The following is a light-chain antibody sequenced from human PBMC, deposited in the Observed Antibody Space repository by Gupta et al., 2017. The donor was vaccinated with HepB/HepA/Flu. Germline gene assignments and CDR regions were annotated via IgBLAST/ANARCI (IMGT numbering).Light chain of an antibody. V-gene: IGKV1-9*01. CDR1: QGISSY. Sequence: DIQLTQSSFFLSASVGDRVTITCRASQGISSYLAWYQQRPGKALNLLIYAASTLQSGVPSRFSGSGYGTEFSLSISSLQPEDFGTYYCQQVNTYPRTFGRGTKVEIK. CDR2: AAS. J-gene: IGKJ1*01. CDR3: QQVNTYPRT.